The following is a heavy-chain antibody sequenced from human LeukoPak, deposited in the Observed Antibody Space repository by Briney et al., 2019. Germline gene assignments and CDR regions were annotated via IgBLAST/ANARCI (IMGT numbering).Heavy chain of an antibody. CDR3: ARVECGGDCYSSFDY. D-gene: IGHD2-21*02. V-gene: IGHV3-21*01. J-gene: IGHJ4*02. CDR2: IYTSSSYI. CDR1: GFTFSSYR. Sequence: GGSLRLSCAAYGFTFSSYRMHWVRQAPGKGLVWVSSIYTSSSYIYYANSVKGRFTISRDNAKNSLFLQMNSLRAEDTAVYYCARVECGGDCYSSFDYWGQGTLVTVSS.